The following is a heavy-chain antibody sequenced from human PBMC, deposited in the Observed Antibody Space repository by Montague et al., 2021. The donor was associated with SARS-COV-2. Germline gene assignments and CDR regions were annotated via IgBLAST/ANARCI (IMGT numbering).Heavy chain of an antibody. V-gene: IGHV3-48*03. D-gene: IGHD1-7*01. Sequence: SLRLSCAASGFTFSSYEMNWVRQAPGKGLEWVSYISSSGSTIYXXXSXXXRFXISRDNAKNSLYLQMNSLRAEDTAVYYCAREQPYNWNYDRPHFDYWGQGTLVTVSS. CDR2: ISSSGSTI. CDR1: GFTFSSYE. J-gene: IGHJ4*02. CDR3: AREQPYNWNYDRPHFDY.